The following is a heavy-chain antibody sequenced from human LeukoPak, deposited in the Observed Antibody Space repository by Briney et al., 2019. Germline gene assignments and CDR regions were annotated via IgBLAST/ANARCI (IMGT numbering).Heavy chain of an antibody. D-gene: IGHD3-10*01. CDR2: IIPILGIA. J-gene: IGHJ4*02. V-gene: IGHV1-69*10. CDR3: ARGGVGPNRFDY. CDR1: GGTFSIYT. Sequence: SVKVSFKASGGTFSIYTISWVRQTPGQGLEWMGRIIPILGIANYTQKFQGRVTLTADKSTSTAYMELSSLRSEDTAVYYCARGGVGPNRFDYWGQGTLVTVSS.